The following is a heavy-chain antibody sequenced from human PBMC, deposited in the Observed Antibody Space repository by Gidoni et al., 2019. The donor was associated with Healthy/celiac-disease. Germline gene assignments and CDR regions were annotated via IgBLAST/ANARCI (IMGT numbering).Heavy chain of an antibody. V-gene: IGHV4-31*03. CDR2: IYYSGST. D-gene: IGHD2-15*01. CDR1: GGSISSGGYY. CDR3: ARDCSGGSCYSEAYYYYYGMDV. J-gene: IGHJ6*02. Sequence: QVQLQESGPGLVKPSQTLSLTCTVSGGSISSGGYYWSWLRQHPGKGLEWIWYIYYSGSTYYNPSLKSRVTISVDTSKNQFSLKLSSVTAADTAVYYCARDCSGGSCYSEAYYYYYGMDVWGQGTTVTVSS.